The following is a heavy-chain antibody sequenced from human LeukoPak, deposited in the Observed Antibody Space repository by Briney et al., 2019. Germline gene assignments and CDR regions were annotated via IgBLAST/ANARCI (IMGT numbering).Heavy chain of an antibody. CDR1: GFTFSSYW. J-gene: IGHJ4*02. CDR3: AREIQLHQAVDY. D-gene: IGHD5-18*01. V-gene: IGHV3-7*01. Sequence: GGSLRLSCAASGFTFSSYWMTWVRQAPGKGLEWVASINKDGSEKYYVDSVKGRFTISRDNAKNSLYLQMNSLRAEDTAVYYCAREIQLHQAVDYWGQGTLVTVSS. CDR2: INKDGSEK.